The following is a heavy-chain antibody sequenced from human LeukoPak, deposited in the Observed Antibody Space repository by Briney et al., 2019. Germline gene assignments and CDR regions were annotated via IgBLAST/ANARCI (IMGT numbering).Heavy chain of an antibody. CDR1: GFTFDDYA. D-gene: IGHD4-17*01. Sequence: GGSLRLSCAASGFTFDDYAMHWVRQAPGKGLEWVSLISGDGGSTYYADSVKGRFTISRDNSKNSLYLQMNSLRTEDTALYYCAKAGHHDYGDLGNWFDRWGQGTLVTVAS. CDR2: ISGDGGST. V-gene: IGHV3-43*02. J-gene: IGHJ5*02. CDR3: AKAGHHDYGDLGNWFDR.